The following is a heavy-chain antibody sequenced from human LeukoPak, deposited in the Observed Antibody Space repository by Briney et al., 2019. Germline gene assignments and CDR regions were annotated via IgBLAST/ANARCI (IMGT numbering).Heavy chain of an antibody. Sequence: GSLRLSCAASGFTFSSYSMNWVRQAPGKGLEWVSSISSSSSYIYYADSVKGRFTISRDNSKNTLYLQMNSLRADDTAVFYCAKNTDSGSYYRFDYWGQGTLVTVSS. CDR2: ISSSSSYI. V-gene: IGHV3-21*04. D-gene: IGHD3-10*01. CDR3: AKNTDSGSYYRFDY. J-gene: IGHJ4*02. CDR1: GFTFSSYS.